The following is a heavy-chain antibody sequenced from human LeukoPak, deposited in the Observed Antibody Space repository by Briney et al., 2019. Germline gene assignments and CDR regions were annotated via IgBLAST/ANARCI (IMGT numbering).Heavy chain of an antibody. Sequence: SETLSLTCAVSGYSISSGYYWAWSRQPPGKGLEWIGNIYHSGSTYYNPSLKSRVTISVDTSKNQFSLKLSSVTAADTAVYYCATTPGRYSSSSFDYWGQGTLVTVSS. J-gene: IGHJ4*02. V-gene: IGHV4-38-2*01. CDR2: IYHSGST. D-gene: IGHD6-6*01. CDR3: ATTPGRYSSSSFDY. CDR1: GYSISSGYY.